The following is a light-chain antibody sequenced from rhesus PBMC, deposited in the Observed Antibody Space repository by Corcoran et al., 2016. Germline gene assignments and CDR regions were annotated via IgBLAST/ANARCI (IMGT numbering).Light chain of an antibody. Sequence: SYELTQPHSVSVSPGQTATITCGGDNIGSKNVHWYQQKPAQAPVLVIYDDSERPSGIPEQFSGSNSGNTATLTISGVKAGDEAEYYCQVWYRSSDHPVFGSGTKLTVL. J-gene: IGLJ6*01. CDR2: DDS. CDR1: NIGSKN. V-gene: IGLV3-40*01. CDR3: QVWYRSSDHPV.